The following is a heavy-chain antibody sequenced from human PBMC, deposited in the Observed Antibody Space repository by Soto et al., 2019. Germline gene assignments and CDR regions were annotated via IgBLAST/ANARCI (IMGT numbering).Heavy chain of an antibody. Sequence: QVQLQESGPGLVKPSQTLSLTCTVSGGSISSGGYYWNWIRQHPGKGLEWIGYIYYSGSTYYNPSRKXQRTXSXDTSKNQFSLKLSSVTAADTAVYYCAIETSSSWYLYSYGMDVWGQGTTVTVSS. D-gene: IGHD6-13*01. CDR2: IYYSGST. J-gene: IGHJ6*02. CDR3: AIETSSSWYLYSYGMDV. V-gene: IGHV4-31*01. CDR1: GGSISSGGYY.